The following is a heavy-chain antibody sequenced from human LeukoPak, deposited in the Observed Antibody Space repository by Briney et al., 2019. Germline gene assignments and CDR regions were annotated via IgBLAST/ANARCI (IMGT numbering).Heavy chain of an antibody. CDR1: GFTFINAW. CDR2: IKAKAHGWTI. CDR3: TTDGVGVEGATYDN. J-gene: IGHJ4*02. D-gene: IGHD1-26*01. Sequence: GGSLRLSCAASGFTFINAWMAWVRQAPAKGLEWVGRIKAKAHGWTIEYAAPVKGRFTISRDDSKNTLYLQMNSLKTEDTAVYYCTTDGVGVEGATYDNWGQGTLVSVSS. V-gene: IGHV3-15*01.